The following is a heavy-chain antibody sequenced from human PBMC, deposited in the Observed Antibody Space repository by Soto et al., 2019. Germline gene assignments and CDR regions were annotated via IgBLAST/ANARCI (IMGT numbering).Heavy chain of an antibody. CDR3: ARGGYSYKFDC. Sequence: PSETLSLTCPFSGFSISSGGYYWSWIRQHPGKGLEWIGYIYYSGSTYYNPSLKSRVTISVDTSKNQFSLKLSSVTAADTAVYYCARGGYSYKFDCWGQGTLVTVSS. CDR1: GFSISSGGYY. J-gene: IGHJ4*02. CDR2: IYYSGST. D-gene: IGHD5-18*01. V-gene: IGHV4-31*03.